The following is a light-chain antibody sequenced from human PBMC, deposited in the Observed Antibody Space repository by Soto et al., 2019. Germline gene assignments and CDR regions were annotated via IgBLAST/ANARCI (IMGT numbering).Light chain of an antibody. CDR1: SSDVGGYNY. Sequence: QSALTQPASVSGSPGQSITISCTGTSSDVGGYNYVSWYQQQSGKAPKLMIHEVSNRPSGVSNRFSGSKSGNTASLTISGLQAEDEADYYCSSYTSSPAYVFGIGTKVTVL. CDR2: EVS. CDR3: SSYTSSPAYV. J-gene: IGLJ1*01. V-gene: IGLV2-14*01.